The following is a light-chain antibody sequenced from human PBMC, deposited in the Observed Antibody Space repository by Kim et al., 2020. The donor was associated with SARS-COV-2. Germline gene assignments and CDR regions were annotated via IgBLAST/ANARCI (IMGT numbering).Light chain of an antibody. Sequence: VSPGQTANITCSGDKLGDKYACWYQQKPGQSPVLVIYQDNKRPSGIPERFSGSNSGNTATLTISGTQAMDEADYYCQAWDSSIWVFGGGTQLTVL. CDR2: QDN. CDR3: QAWDSSIWV. V-gene: IGLV3-1*01. J-gene: IGLJ3*02. CDR1: KLGDKY.